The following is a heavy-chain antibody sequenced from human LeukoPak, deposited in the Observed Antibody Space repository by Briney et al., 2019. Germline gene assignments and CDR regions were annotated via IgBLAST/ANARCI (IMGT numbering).Heavy chain of an antibody. CDR1: GFTFSSYA. J-gene: IGHJ4*02. V-gene: IGHV3-30-3*01. CDR3: ARDGLTYYYDSSGYYFGPYFDY. Sequence: PGGSLRLSCAASGFTFSSYAMHWVRQAPGKGLEWVAVISYDGSNKYYADSVKGRFTISRDNSKNTLYLQMNSLRAEDTAVYYCARDGLTYYYDSSGYYFGPYFDYWGQGTLVTVSS. CDR2: ISYDGSNK. D-gene: IGHD3-22*01.